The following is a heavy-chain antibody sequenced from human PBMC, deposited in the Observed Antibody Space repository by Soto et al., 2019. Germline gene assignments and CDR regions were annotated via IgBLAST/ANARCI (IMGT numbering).Heavy chain of an antibody. V-gene: IGHV3-23*01. D-gene: IGHD2-21*02. CDR1: GFPFSTYA. CDR3: AKERVVVTAPLDY. CDR2: ISGSGGST. Sequence: PGGSLRLSCAASGFPFSTYARSWVRQAPGKGLEWVSGISGSGGSTYYADSVKGRFTISRDNPKNTLYLQMNTLRAEDTAVYYCAKERVVVTAPLDYWGQGTLVTVSS. J-gene: IGHJ4*02.